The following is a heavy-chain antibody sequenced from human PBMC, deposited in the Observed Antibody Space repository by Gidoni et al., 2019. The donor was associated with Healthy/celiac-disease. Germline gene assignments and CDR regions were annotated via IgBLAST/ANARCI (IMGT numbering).Heavy chain of an antibody. D-gene: IGHD6-19*01. V-gene: IGHV1-69*17. CDR2: IIPIFGIA. Sequence: QVQLVQSGAEVKKPGSSVKVSCKASGGTFSRYAISWVRQAPGQGLEWMGGIIPIFGIANYAQKFQGRVTITADKSTSTAYMELSSLRSEDTAVYYCASTQWLVRSVAGYYYYGMDVWGQGTTVTVSS. J-gene: IGHJ6*02. CDR1: GGTFSRYA. CDR3: ASTQWLVRSVAGYYYYGMDV.